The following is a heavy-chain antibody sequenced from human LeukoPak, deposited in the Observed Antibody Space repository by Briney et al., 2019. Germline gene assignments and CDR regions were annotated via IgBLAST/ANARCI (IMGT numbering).Heavy chain of an antibody. CDR2: IYHNGST. J-gene: IGHJ4*02. CDR1: GGSISSGGYS. V-gene: IGHV4-30-2*01. CDR3: ARASSSGPYYFDY. D-gene: IGHD3-22*01. Sequence: PSETLSLTCAVSGGSISSGGYSWSWIRQPPGKGLEWIGYIYHNGSTYYNPSLKSRVTISVDRSKNQFSLKLSSVTAADTAVYYCARASSSGPYYFDYWGQGTLVTVSS.